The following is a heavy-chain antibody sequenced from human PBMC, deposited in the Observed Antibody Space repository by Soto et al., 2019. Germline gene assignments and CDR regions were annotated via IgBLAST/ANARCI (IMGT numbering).Heavy chain of an antibody. D-gene: IGHD1-26*01. V-gene: IGHV2-5*02. CDR3: AHAYGGRSLY. Sequence: QITLKESGPTLVKPTQTLTLTCTFSGFSLTTDRVGVGWIRQPPGEALEWLAVIYWDDSKTYRPSLESRLTITKETSTNQVALTMTNMDSLDTATYYCAHAYGGRSLYWGQGTLVTVSS. CDR2: IYWDDSK. CDR1: GFSLTTDRVG. J-gene: IGHJ4*02.